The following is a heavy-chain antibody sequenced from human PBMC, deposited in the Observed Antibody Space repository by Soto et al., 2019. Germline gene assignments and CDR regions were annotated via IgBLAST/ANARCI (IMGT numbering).Heavy chain of an antibody. J-gene: IGHJ3*02. V-gene: IGHV1-18*01. Sequence: ASVKVSCKASGYTFTSYGISWVRQAPGQGLEWMGWISAYNGNTNYAQKLQGRVTMTTDTSPSTAYMELRGLRSDDTAVYYCARGSPYIVVVPAAMIYGDYGRDAFDIWGQGTMVTVSS. CDR2: ISAYNGNT. CDR1: GYTFTSYG. D-gene: IGHD2-2*01. CDR3: ARGSPYIVVVPAAMIYGDYGRDAFDI.